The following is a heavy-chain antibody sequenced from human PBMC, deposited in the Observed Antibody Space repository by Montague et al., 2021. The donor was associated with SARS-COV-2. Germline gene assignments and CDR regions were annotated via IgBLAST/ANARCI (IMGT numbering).Heavy chain of an antibody. CDR2: IDWDXDK. CDR1: GFSLSTSGMC. V-gene: IGHV2-70*01. CDR3: ATTIYDYVWGTRVEFDY. Sequence: PALVKPTQTLTLTCTFSGFSLSTSGMCMSWIRQPPGKALEWLALIDWDXDKYYSTSLKTRLTISKDTSKNQVVLTMTSMDPVDTATYYCATTIYDYVWGTRVEFDYWGQGTLVTVSS. J-gene: IGHJ4*02. D-gene: IGHD3-16*01.